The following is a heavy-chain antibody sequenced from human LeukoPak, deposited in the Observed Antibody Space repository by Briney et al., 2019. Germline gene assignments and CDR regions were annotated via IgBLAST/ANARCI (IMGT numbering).Heavy chain of an antibody. D-gene: IGHD3-22*01. CDR3: ARSLGGNYGYFFDY. CDR1: AGSISSYY. J-gene: IGHJ4*02. V-gene: IGHV4-59*01. Sequence: SETLSLTCSVSAGSISSYYWSWIRHPPGKGLEWIGYTYYSGSANYNPSLKSRVTMSVDTSKNHFSLRLSSVTAADTALYYCARSLGGNYGYFFDYWGQGTLVTVSS. CDR2: TYYSGSA.